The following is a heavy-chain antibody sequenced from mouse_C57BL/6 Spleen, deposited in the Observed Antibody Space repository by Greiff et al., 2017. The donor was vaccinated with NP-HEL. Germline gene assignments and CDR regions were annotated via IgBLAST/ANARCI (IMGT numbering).Heavy chain of an antibody. J-gene: IGHJ4*01. Sequence: EVKLMESGGGLVKPGGSLKLSCAASGFTFSSYAMSWVRQTPEKRLEWVATISDGGSYTYYPDNVKGRFTIARENAKNNLYLQMSHLKSEDTAMYYCARDHYGSSPLYAMDYWGQGTSVTVSS. V-gene: IGHV5-4*01. CDR2: ISDGGSYT. CDR1: GFTFSSYA. D-gene: IGHD1-1*01. CDR3: ARDHYGSSPLYAMDY.